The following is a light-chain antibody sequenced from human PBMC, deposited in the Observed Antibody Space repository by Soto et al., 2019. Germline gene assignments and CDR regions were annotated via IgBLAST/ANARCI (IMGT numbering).Light chain of an antibody. CDR3: QQCSDWPPVYT. CDR1: QSVSSH. J-gene: IGKJ2*01. CDR2: DVS. V-gene: IGKV3-11*01. Sequence: EIVLTQSPATLSLSPGERATLSCRASQSVSSHLAWYQQRPGQAPRLLIYDVSNRATGIPARFSGSRSGTDFTLTISSVEPEDFAVYYCQQCSDWPPVYTFGQGTKLQIK.